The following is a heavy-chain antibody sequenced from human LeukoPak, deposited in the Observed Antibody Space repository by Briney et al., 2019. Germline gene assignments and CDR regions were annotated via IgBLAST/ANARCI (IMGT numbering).Heavy chain of an antibody. CDR1: GFTFSSYA. V-gene: IGHV3-23*01. D-gene: IGHD1-1*01. CDR3: ARDPRRTTGTTPNAFDI. CDR2: ISGSGGST. Sequence: GGSLRLSCAASGFTFSSYAMSWVRQAPGKGLEWVSAISGSGGSTYYADSVEGRFTISRDNAKNSLYLQMNSLRDEDTAVYYCARDPRRTTGTTPNAFDIWGQGTMVTVSS. J-gene: IGHJ3*02.